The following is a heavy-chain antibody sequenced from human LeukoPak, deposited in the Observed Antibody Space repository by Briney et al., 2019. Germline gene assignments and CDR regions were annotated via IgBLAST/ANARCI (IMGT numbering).Heavy chain of an antibody. CDR2: INPNSGGT. J-gene: IGHJ5*02. CDR3: ARDQVYYYGSGSPNWFDP. CDR1: GYTFTGYF. Sequence: ASVKVSCKASGYTFTGYFMHWVRQAPGQGLEWMGWINPNSGGTNYAQKFQGRVTMTRDTSISTAYMELSSLTSDDTAVYYCARDQVYYYGSGSPNWFDPWGQGTLVTVSS. D-gene: IGHD3-10*01. V-gene: IGHV1-2*02.